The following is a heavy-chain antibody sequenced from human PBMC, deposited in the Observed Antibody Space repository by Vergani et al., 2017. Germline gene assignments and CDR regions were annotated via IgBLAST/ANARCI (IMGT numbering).Heavy chain of an antibody. CDR1: GGSISSGGYY. V-gene: IGHV4-31*03. J-gene: IGHJ6*02. Sequence: QVQLQESGPGLVKPSQTLSLTCTVSGGSISSGGYYWSWIRQHXGKGLGWIGYIYYSGSTYYNPSLKSRVTISVDTSKNQFSLKLSSVTAADTAVYYCARDGVGYQLLYRYYYYYGMDVWGQGTTVTVSS. CDR3: ARDGVGYQLLYRYYYYYGMDV. D-gene: IGHD2-2*02. CDR2: IYYSGST.